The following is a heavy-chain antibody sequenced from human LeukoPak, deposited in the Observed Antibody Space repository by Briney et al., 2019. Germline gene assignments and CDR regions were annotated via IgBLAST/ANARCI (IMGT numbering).Heavy chain of an antibody. Sequence: ASVTVSCKASGYTFTSYAMHWVRQAPGQRLEWMGWINAGNGNTKYSQKFQGRVTITRDTSASTAYMELSSLRSEDTAVYYCARAPPSRGWLQLSAGFDYRGQGTLVTVSS. J-gene: IGHJ4*02. D-gene: IGHD5-24*01. CDR2: INAGNGNT. CDR1: GYTFTSYA. CDR3: ARAPPSRGWLQLSAGFDY. V-gene: IGHV1-3*01.